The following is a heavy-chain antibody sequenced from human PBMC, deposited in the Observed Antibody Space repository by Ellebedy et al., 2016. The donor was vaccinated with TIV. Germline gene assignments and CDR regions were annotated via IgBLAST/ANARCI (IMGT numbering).Heavy chain of an antibody. CDR3: ARDNAKMRGIYPD. CDR1: GYTFTSYG. D-gene: IGHD2-21*01. V-gene: IGHV1-18*01. CDR2: ISAYNGNT. Sequence: AASVKVSCKTSGYTFTSYGISWVRQAPGQGLEWMGWISAYNGNTNYAQNLQGRVTMTTDTSTSTAYMDLRSLRSDGTAVYYCARDNAKMRGIYPDWGQGTLVTVSS. J-gene: IGHJ4*02.